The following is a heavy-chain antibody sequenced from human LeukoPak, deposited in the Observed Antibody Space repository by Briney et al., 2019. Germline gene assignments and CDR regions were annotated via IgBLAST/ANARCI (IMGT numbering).Heavy chain of an antibody. J-gene: IGHJ4*02. CDR2: ISSSSSTI. CDR1: GFTFSSYS. CDR3: AREFPPNYNPLYYYDSSGYPDY. V-gene: IGHV3-48*01. Sequence: GGSLRLSCAASGFTFSSYSMNWVRQAPGKGLEWVSYISSSSSTIYYADSVKGRFTISRDNSKNTLYLQMNSLRAEDTAVYYCAREFPPNYNPLYYYDSSGYPDYWGQGTLVTVSS. D-gene: IGHD3-22*01.